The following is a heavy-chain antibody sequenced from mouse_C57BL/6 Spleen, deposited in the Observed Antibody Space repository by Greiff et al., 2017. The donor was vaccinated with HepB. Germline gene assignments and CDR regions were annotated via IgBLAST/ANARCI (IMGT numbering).Heavy chain of an antibody. Sequence: VQRVESGAELVKPGASVKLSCKASGYIFTEYTIHWVKQRSGQGLEWIGWFYPGSGSIKYNEKFKDKATLTADKSSSTVYMELSRLTSEDSAVYFCARHEEGRDYDYSFAYWGQGTLVTVSA. V-gene: IGHV1-62-2*01. CDR1: GYIFTEYT. CDR3: ARHEEGRDYDYSFAY. D-gene: IGHD2-4*01. CDR2: FYPGSGSI. J-gene: IGHJ3*01.